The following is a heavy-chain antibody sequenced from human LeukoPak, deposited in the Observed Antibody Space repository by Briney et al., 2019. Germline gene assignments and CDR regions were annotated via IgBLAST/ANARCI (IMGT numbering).Heavy chain of an antibody. Sequence: GGSLRLSCAASGFTFSSYAMSWVRQAPGKGLEWVSAISGSGGSTYYADSVKGRFTISRDNSKNTLYLQMNSLRAKDTAVYYCAKDYDFWSGYIDYWGQGTLVTVSS. CDR1: GFTFSSYA. J-gene: IGHJ4*02. D-gene: IGHD3-3*01. CDR3: AKDYDFWSGYIDY. V-gene: IGHV3-23*01. CDR2: ISGSGGST.